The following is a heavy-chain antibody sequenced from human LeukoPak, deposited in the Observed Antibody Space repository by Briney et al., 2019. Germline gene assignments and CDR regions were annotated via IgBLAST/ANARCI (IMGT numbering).Heavy chain of an antibody. CDR1: GFTFSNYG. J-gene: IGHJ4*02. Sequence: PGGSLRLSCAASGFTFSNYGMHWVRQAPGKGLEWVALIWYDGSNKYYADSVKGRFTISRDNSKNTLYLQMNSLRTEDTAVYYCAKAEGYDILTGLDYWGQGTLVTVSS. D-gene: IGHD3-9*01. CDR3: AKAEGYDILTGLDY. V-gene: IGHV3-33*06. CDR2: IWYDGSNK.